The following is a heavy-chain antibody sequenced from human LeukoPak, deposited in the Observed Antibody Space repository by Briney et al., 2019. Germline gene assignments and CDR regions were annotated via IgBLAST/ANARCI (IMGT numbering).Heavy chain of an antibody. V-gene: IGHV1-8*01. Sequence: ASVKVSCKTSGYTFTSYDINWARQATGQGLEWMGWMNPNSGNTGYAQKFQGRVTMTRDTSISTAYMELSSLRSEDTAVYYCARCNITVAGIQTYNWFDPWGQGTLVTVSS. CDR2: MNPNSGNT. CDR3: ARCNITVAGIQTYNWFDP. D-gene: IGHD6-19*01. CDR1: GYTFTSYD. J-gene: IGHJ5*02.